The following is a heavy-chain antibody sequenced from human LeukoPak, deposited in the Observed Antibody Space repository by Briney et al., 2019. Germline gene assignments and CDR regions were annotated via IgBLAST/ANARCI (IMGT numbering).Heavy chain of an antibody. CDR2: ISYDGSNK. Sequence: GGSLRLSCAASGFNLSSYGMHWVRQAPGKGLEWVAVISYDGSNKYYADSVKGRFTISRDNSKNTLYLQMNSLRAEDTAVYYCARGSLLRFPFYYFDYWGQGTLVTVSS. J-gene: IGHJ4*02. D-gene: IGHD3-10*01. CDR3: ARGSLLRFPFYYFDY. CDR1: GFNLSSYG. V-gene: IGHV3-30*03.